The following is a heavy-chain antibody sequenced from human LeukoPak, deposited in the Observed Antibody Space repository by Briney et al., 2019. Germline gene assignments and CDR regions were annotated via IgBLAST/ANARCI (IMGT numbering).Heavy chain of an antibody. D-gene: IGHD6-19*01. CDR2: ISYDGSN. Sequence: GGSLRLSCAASGFTFSSYGVHWVRQAPGKGLEWVAVISYDGSNNYADSVKGRFTISRDNSKNTLCLQMKSLRAEDTAVYYCAKERGETVAGTVYFQHWGQGTLVTVSS. CDR3: AKERGETVAGTVYFQH. V-gene: IGHV3-30*18. CDR1: GFTFSSYG. J-gene: IGHJ1*01.